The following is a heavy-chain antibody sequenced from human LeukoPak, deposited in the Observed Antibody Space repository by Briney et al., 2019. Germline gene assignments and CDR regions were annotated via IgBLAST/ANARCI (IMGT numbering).Heavy chain of an antibody. CDR2: IIPIFGTA. J-gene: IGHJ5*02. CDR1: GGTFSSYA. Sequence: SVKVSCKASGGTFSSYAISWVRQATGQGLEWMGGIIPIFGTANYAQKFQGRVTITTDESTSTAYMELSSLRSEDTAVYYCARTILSSSWYNWFDPWGQGTLVTVSS. V-gene: IGHV1-69*05. D-gene: IGHD6-13*01. CDR3: ARTILSSSWYNWFDP.